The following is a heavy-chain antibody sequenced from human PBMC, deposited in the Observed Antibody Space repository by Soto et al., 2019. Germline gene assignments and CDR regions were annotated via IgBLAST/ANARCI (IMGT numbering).Heavy chain of an antibody. V-gene: IGHV4-34*01. Sequence: SQTLSLTCAVSGGSFSGYYWSWIRPPPGKGLEWIGEINHSGSTNYNPSLKSRDTISVDTSKNQFSLKLSSVTAADTAVYYCARGSIVLMVYADYWGQGTLVTVSS. CDR1: GGSFSGYY. CDR2: INHSGST. D-gene: IGHD2-8*01. J-gene: IGHJ4*02. CDR3: ARGSIVLMVYADY.